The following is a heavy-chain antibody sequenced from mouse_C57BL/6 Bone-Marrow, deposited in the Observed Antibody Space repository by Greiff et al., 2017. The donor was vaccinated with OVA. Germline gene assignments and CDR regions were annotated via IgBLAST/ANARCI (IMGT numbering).Heavy chain of an antibody. V-gene: IGHV7-3*01. CDR3: ASSLYDYDAMDY. CDR1: GFTFTDYY. D-gene: IGHD2-3*01. Sequence: EVKLEESGGGLVQPGGSLSLSCAASGFTFTDYYMSWVRQPPGKALEWLGFIRNKANGYTTEYSASVKGRFTISRDNSQSILYLQMNALRAEDSATYYCASSLYDYDAMDYWGQGTSVTVSS. CDR2: IRNKANGYTT. J-gene: IGHJ4*01.